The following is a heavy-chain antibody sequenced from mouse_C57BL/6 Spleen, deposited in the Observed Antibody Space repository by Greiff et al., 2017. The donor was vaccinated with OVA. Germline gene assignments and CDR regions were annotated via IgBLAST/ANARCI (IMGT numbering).Heavy chain of an antibody. J-gene: IGHJ1*03. CDR2: INPSSGYT. Sequence: VQLQQSGAVLARPGASVKMSCKASGYTFTSYTMHWVKQRPGQGLEWIGYINPSSGYTKYNQKFKDKATLTADKSSSTAYMQLSSLTSEDSAVYYCARTGSLWYFDVWGTGTTVTVSS. D-gene: IGHD2-2*01. CDR1: GYTFTSYT. V-gene: IGHV1-4*01. CDR3: ARTGSLWYFDV.